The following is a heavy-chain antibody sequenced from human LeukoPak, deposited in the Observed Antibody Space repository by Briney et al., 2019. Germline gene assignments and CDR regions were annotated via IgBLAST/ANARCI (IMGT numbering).Heavy chain of an antibody. D-gene: IGHD2-2*01. J-gene: IGHJ4*02. CDR1: GFTFRSSW. CDR3: AKNLNLVVVPAACPDY. V-gene: IGHV3-7*02. CDR2: IKHDGSEE. Sequence: GGSLRLSCVVSGFTFRSSWMSWVRQAPGKGLEWRANIKHDGSEEFYVDSLKGRFTISRDNAKSSLFLQMNSLRAEDTAVYYCAKNLNLVVVPAACPDYWGQGTLVTVSS.